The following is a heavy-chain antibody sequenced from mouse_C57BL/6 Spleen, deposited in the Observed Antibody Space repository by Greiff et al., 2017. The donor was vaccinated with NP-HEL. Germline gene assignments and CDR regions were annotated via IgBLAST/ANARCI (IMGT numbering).Heavy chain of an antibody. J-gene: IGHJ4*01. CDR2: IYPGSGST. CDR1: GYTFTSYW. D-gene: IGHD3-1*01. Sequence: VQLQQSGAELVKPGASVKMSCKASGYTFTSYWITWVKQRPGQGLEWIGDIYPGSGSTNYNEKFKSKATLTVDTSSSTAYMQLSSLTSEDSAVYYCASSGFYYAMDYWGQGTSVTVSS. V-gene: IGHV1-55*01. CDR3: ASSGFYYAMDY.